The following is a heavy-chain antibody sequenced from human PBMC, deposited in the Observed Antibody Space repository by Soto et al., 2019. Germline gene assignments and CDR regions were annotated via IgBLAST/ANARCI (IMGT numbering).Heavy chain of an antibody. Sequence: EASVKVSCKASGGTFSNYVVNWVRQAPGQGLEWMGRIIPIPGAANYAQKFQGRVTITADKSTSTSYMELSSLRSEDTAVYYCARDMTRTVVPYFDFWGQGTLVTVSS. CDR1: GGTFSNYV. CDR2: IIPIPGAA. V-gene: IGHV1-69*04. CDR3: ARDMTRTVVPYFDF. J-gene: IGHJ4*02. D-gene: IGHD1-7*01.